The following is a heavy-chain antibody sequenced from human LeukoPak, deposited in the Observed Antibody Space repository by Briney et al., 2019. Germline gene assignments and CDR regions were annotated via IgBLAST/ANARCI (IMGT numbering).Heavy chain of an antibody. CDR1: GGSLSSSSYY. CDR2: IYYSGST. CDR3: ARVTDYDYVWGSYRYGTYFDY. J-gene: IGHJ4*02. V-gene: IGHV4-39*07. D-gene: IGHD3-16*02. Sequence: SETLSLTCTVSGGSLSSSSYYWGWLRQPPGKGLEWIGSIYYSGSTYYNPSLKSRVTISVDTSKNQFSLKLSSVTAADTAVYYCARVTDYDYVWGSYRYGTYFDYWGQGTLVTVSS.